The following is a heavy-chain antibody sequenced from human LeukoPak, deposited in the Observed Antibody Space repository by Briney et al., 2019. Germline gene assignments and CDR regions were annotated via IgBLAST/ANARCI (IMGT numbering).Heavy chain of an antibody. D-gene: IGHD3-3*01. J-gene: IGHJ4*02. CDR2: IYTSGST. Sequence: PSETLSLTCTVSGGSISSYYWSWIRQPAGKGLEWIGRIYTSGSTNYNPSLKSRVTMSVDTSKNQFSLKLSSVTAADTAVYYCARESYYDFWSGYRFDYWGQGTLVTVSS. V-gene: IGHV4-4*07. CDR1: GGSISSYY. CDR3: ARESYYDFWSGYRFDY.